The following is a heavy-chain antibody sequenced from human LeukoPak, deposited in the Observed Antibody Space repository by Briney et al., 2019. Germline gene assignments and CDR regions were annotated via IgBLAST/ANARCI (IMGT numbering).Heavy chain of an antibody. CDR2: INPNSGGT. CDR1: GYTFTGYY. V-gene: IGHV1-2*02. J-gene: IGHJ6*02. D-gene: IGHD3-10*01. Sequence: VASVKVSCKASGYTFTGYYMHWVRQAPGQGLEWMGWINPNSGGTNYAQKFQGRVTMTRDTSTSTVYMELSSLRSEDTAVYYCARDMEAHPLGYYYGMDVWGQGTTVTVSS. CDR3: ARDMEAHPLGYYYGMDV.